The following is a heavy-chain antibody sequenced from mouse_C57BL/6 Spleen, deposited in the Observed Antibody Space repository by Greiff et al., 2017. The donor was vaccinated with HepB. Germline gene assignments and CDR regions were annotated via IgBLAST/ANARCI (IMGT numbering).Heavy chain of an antibody. CDR1: GFNIKNTS. D-gene: IGHD2-13*01. CDR3: ARSGRYGDLDY. Sequence: VQLQQSVAELVRPGASVKLSCTASGFNIKNTSMHWVKQSPEQGLEWIGRIDPANGNTKYAPKFQGKATITADTSSSTAYLQLSRLTSEDTAIYYCARSGRYGDLDYWGQGTTLTVSS. J-gene: IGHJ2*01. CDR2: IDPANGNT. V-gene: IGHV14-3*01.